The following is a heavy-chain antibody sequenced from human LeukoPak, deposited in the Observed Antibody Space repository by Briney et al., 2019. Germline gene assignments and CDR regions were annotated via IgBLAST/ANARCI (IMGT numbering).Heavy chain of an antibody. Sequence: GGSLRLSCAASGFTVSNNYMTWVRQAPGKGLEWVSIIYDNSMTYYADAVKGRFTIFRDSSKNTLYLQMNSLRVEDTAIYYCARGFCSGGICNPNWFDPWGQGTLVTVSS. V-gene: IGHV3-53*01. J-gene: IGHJ5*02. CDR1: GFTVSNNY. D-gene: IGHD2-15*01. CDR2: IYDNSMT. CDR3: ARGFCSGGICNPNWFDP.